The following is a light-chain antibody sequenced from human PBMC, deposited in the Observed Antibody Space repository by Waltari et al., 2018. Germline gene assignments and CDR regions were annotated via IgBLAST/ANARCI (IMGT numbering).Light chain of an antibody. CDR1: QSIGKY. J-gene: IGKJ1*01. V-gene: IGKV3-20*01. Sequence: EIVLTQSPGTLSLTPGERATLSCRASQSIGKYFVWYQQKPGQAPRLPIYAASSRATGVPDRFSGSGSGTDFSLTISRMEPEDFAVYYCQNHERLPATFGQGTKVEIK. CDR3: QNHERLPAT. CDR2: AAS.